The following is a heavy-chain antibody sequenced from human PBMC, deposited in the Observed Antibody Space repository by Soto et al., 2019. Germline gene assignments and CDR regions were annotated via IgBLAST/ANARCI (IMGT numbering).Heavy chain of an antibody. D-gene: IGHD6-19*01. Sequence: QVQLVQSGAEVKKPGSSVKVSCKASGGTFSSYAISWVRQAPGQGLEWMGGIIPIFGTANYAQKFQGRVTITADESTSTAYMELSSLRSEDTAVYYCASRIAVAGNHDYYYGMDVLGQGTTVTGSS. CDR2: IIPIFGTA. CDR3: ASRIAVAGNHDYYYGMDV. V-gene: IGHV1-69*01. J-gene: IGHJ6*02. CDR1: GGTFSSYA.